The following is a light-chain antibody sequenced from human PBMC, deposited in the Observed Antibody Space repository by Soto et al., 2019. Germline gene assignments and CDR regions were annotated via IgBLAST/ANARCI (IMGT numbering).Light chain of an antibody. Sequence: DVEMTQSPSTLPTSIGDRVTINCRASQNVSNWLAWYQQKPGKAPKLLVYKASPLESGVPSRFSASGSGTDFTLTINSLQSDDFATYFCQQYSKESTVGQGNKLDIK. CDR3: QQYSKEST. CDR1: QNVSNW. V-gene: IGKV1-5*03. J-gene: IGKJ2*01. CDR2: KAS.